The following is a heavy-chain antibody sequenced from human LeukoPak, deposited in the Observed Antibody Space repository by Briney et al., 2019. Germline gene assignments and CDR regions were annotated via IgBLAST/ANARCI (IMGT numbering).Heavy chain of an antibody. Sequence: PGGSLRLSCAVPGFIFSDYEMTWVRQAPGKGLEWVSYISSSGRKIYYADSVKGRFTISRDNAKNSLYLQMNSLRADDTAIYYCARGPRDPTEYCSRGACAPTYEVWGQGALVTVSS. J-gene: IGHJ4*02. CDR3: ARGPRDPTEYCSRGACAPTYEV. D-gene: IGHD2-15*01. V-gene: IGHV3-48*03. CDR1: GFIFSDYE. CDR2: ISSSGRKI.